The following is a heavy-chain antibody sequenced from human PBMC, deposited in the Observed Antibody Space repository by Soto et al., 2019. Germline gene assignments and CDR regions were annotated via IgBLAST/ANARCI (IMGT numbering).Heavy chain of an antibody. CDR1: GGSFSGYD. Sequence: QVQLQQWGAGLLKPSETLSLTCAVYGGSFSGYDWTWIRQPPGTGLEWIGEINHSGSTNCNPSLKSRVTISVDTSKNQFSLKLTSVTAADTAVYYCARDKITGLFDYWGQGTLVTVSS. CDR2: INHSGST. D-gene: IGHD2-8*02. V-gene: IGHV4-34*01. CDR3: ARDKITGLFDY. J-gene: IGHJ4*02.